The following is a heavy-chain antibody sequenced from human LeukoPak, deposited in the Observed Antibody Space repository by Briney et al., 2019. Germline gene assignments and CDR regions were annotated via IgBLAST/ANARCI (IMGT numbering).Heavy chain of an antibody. CDR1: GFTFSSYA. J-gene: IGHJ4*02. Sequence: GGSLRLSCAASGFTFSSYAMSWVRQAPGKGLQWVSGISGRDDTTYYTDSPEGSTYYTNSAEGRFTISRDNSKNTVYLQIDSLGVEDTAVYYCAKCMSATGVCLNFDSWGQGILVTVSS. CDR2: ISGRDDTTYYTDSPEGST. CDR3: AKCMSATGVCLNFDS. V-gene: IGHV3-23*01. D-gene: IGHD2-21*02.